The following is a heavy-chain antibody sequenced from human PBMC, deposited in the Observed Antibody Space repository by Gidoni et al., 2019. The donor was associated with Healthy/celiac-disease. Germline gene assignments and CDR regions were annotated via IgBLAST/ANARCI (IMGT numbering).Heavy chain of an antibody. V-gene: IGHV3-30*04. CDR2: ISYDGRNK. J-gene: IGHJ6*02. Sequence: QVQLVESGGGVVQPGRSLRLSCAASGFTCSSCDIHWVRQAPSKGLEWGAVISYDGRNKDYADAVKGRFTISRDNSKNTLYLQMNSLRAEDTAVYYCAREAPFRGVGATTRSYYYGMDVWGQGTTVTVSS. CDR3: AREAPFRGVGATTRSYYYGMDV. CDR1: GFTCSSCD. D-gene: IGHD1-26*01.